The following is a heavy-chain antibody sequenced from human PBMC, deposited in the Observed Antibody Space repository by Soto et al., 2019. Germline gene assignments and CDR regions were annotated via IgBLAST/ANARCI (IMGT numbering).Heavy chain of an antibody. D-gene: IGHD4-17*01. Sequence: QVQLVQSGAEVKKPGASVKVSCKASGYTFTSYYMHWVRQAPGQGLEWMGIINPSGGSTSYAQKFPGRVTMTRDTSTSTVYMELSSLRSEDTAVYYFARDPAVGYGDHGNYYFDYWGQGTLVTVSS. J-gene: IGHJ4*02. CDR2: INPSGGST. V-gene: IGHV1-46*03. CDR3: ARDPAVGYGDHGNYYFDY. CDR1: GYTFTSYY.